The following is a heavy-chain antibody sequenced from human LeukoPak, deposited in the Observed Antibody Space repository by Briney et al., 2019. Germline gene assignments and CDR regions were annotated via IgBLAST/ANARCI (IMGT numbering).Heavy chain of an antibody. CDR3: ARDLNSYGCY. V-gene: IGHV4-30-2*01. J-gene: IGHJ4*02. Sequence: SQTLSLTCAVSGGSISSGGYSWSWIRQPPGKGLEWIGYIYHSGSTYYNPSLKSRVTISVDRSKNQFSLKLSSVTAADTAVYYCARDLNSYGCYWGQGTLVTVSS. D-gene: IGHD5-18*01. CDR1: GGSISSGGYS. CDR2: IYHSGST.